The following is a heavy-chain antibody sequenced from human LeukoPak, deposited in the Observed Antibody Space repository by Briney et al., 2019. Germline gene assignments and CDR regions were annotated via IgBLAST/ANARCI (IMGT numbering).Heavy chain of an antibody. Sequence: GGSLRPSCAASGFTFSSYWMNWVRHAPGKGLVCVSRIASDGSSTTYADSVKGRFSISRDNAKNTLYLQMNSLRVEDTAVYYCARGRPHGNDYWGQGTLVTVSS. CDR1: GFTFSSYW. D-gene: IGHD4-23*01. V-gene: IGHV3-74*01. CDR3: ARGRPHGNDY. CDR2: IASDGSST. J-gene: IGHJ4*02.